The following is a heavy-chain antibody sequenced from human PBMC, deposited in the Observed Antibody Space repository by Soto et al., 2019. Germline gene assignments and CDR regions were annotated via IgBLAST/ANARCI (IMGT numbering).Heavy chain of an antibody. CDR1: GYTFTNFG. J-gene: IGHJ4*02. Sequence: QVQLVQSGPEVKKPGASVKVSCKTSGYTFTNFGISWVRQAPGQGLEWMGWVTTDKGKTTYAQKCQGRGTMTTDTSTSTAYMELRSLRSDDTAVYSCAPRSPAFDYWGQGTLVTVSS. CDR2: VTTDKGKT. CDR3: APRSPAFDY. V-gene: IGHV1-18*01.